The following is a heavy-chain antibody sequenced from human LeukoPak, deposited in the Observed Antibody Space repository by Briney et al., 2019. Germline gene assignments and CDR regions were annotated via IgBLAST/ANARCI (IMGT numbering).Heavy chain of an antibody. CDR2: INQDGSQK. V-gene: IGHV3-7*01. D-gene: IGHD2-8*01. Sequence: GGSLRLSCAAPGFTFSTYWMSWVRQAPGKGLEWVANINQDGSQKRYVDSVQGRFTISRDNTKNSLFLQVNSLRAEDTAVYYCARLKDDVTKLDYWGQGTLVTVSS. CDR3: ARLKDDVTKLDY. J-gene: IGHJ4*02. CDR1: GFTFSTYW.